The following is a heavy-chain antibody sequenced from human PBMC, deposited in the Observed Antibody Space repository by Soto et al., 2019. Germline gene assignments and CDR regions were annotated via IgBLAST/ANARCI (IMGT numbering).Heavy chain of an antibody. Sequence: QVQLVESGGGVVQPGRSLRLSCAASGFIFSRYGIHWVRQAPGKGLEWVAVISDDGNNRYYADSVKGRFTVSRDRSKNTVYLHMNSLRAEDTAMYYCARDRSMSWTFDYWGQATLVTVSS. V-gene: IGHV3-30*03. J-gene: IGHJ4*02. D-gene: IGHD6-13*01. CDR2: ISDDGNNR. CDR3: ARDRSMSWTFDY. CDR1: GFIFSRYG.